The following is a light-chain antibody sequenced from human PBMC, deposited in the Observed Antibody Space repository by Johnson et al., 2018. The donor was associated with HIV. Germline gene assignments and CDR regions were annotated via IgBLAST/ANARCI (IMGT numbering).Light chain of an antibody. CDR1: SSNIGNNY. V-gene: IGLV1-51*02. J-gene: IGLJ1*01. CDR2: ENN. CDR3: GTWDSSLSAYV. Sequence: QSVLTQPPSVSAAPGQKVTISCSGSSSNIGNNYVSWYQHLPGTAPKLLIYENNKRPSGIPDRFSGSKSCTSATLGITGLQTGDEADYYCGTWDSSLSAYVFGTGTKVTVL.